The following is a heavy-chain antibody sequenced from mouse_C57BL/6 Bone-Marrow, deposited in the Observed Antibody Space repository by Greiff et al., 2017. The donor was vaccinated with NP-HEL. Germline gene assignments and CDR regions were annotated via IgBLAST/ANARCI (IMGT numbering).Heavy chain of an antibody. J-gene: IGHJ1*03. CDR3: ARHYYGSSLYWYFDV. CDR2: IDPSDSYT. Sequence: QVQLQQPGAELVRPGTSVKLSCKASGYTFTSYWMHWVKRRPGQGLEWIGVIDPSDSYTNYNQKFKGKATLTVDTSSSTAYMQLSSLTSEDSAVYYCARHYYGSSLYWYFDVWGTGTTVTVSS. V-gene: IGHV1-59*01. D-gene: IGHD1-1*01. CDR1: GYTFTSYW.